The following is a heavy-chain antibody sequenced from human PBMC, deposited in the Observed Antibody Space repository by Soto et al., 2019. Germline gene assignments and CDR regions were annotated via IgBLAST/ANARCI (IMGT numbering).Heavy chain of an antibody. D-gene: IGHD3-9*01. J-gene: IGHJ6*02. CDR3: ARAHYDILTGTFYYGMDV. CDR2: INPNSGGT. CDR1: GYTFTGYY. Sequence: ASVKVSCKASGYTFTGYYMHWVRQAPGQGLEWMGRINPNSGGTKYAQKFQGWVTMTRDTSISTAYMDLSRLRSDDTAVYYCARAHYDILTGTFYYGMDVWGQGTTVTVAS. V-gene: IGHV1-2*04.